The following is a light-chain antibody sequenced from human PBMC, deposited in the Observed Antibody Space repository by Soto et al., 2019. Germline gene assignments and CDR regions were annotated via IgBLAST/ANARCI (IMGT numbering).Light chain of an antibody. V-gene: IGKV1-39*01. Sequence: DIQMTQSPSSLSASVGDRVTINCRASQTISNYLNWYQEKPGKAPKLLIYAASNLQSGVPSRFSDSGSGTDFTLTISNLQPEDFANYYCQKTYSTPFTFGPGTKVDI. CDR3: QKTYSTPFT. CDR1: QTISNY. J-gene: IGKJ3*01. CDR2: AAS.